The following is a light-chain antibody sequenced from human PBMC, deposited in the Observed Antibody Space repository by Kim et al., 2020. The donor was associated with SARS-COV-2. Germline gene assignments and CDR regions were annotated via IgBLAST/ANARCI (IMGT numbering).Light chain of an antibody. Sequence: EIVMTQSPATLSVSPGERATLSCRASQSVSSNLAWYQQKPGQAPRLLIYGASTRATGIPVRFSGGGSGTEFTLTISSLQSEDFAVYYCLQYNNWPLTFGGGTKVDIK. CDR3: LQYNNWPLT. CDR2: GAS. V-gene: IGKV3-15*01. CDR1: QSVSSN. J-gene: IGKJ4*01.